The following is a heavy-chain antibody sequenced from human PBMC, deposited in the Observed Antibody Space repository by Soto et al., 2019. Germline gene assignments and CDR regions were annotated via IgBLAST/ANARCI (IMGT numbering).Heavy chain of an antibody. V-gene: IGHV3-23*01. J-gene: IGHJ4*02. D-gene: IGHD2-21*02. Sequence: EAQLLESGGGLIRPGGSLRLSCAGSGLTFSNYGLTWVRQAQGKGLEWVSSISGDGTGTYYADSVKGGFTISRDNSKNMMYLQMNSLRAEDTAMYHCAKDPNGDYVGAFDDWGQGTLVTVSS. CDR3: AKDPNGDYVGAFDD. CDR1: GLTFSNYG. CDR2: ISGDGTGT.